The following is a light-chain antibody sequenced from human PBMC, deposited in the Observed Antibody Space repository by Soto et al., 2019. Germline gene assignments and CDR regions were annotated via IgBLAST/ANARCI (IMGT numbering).Light chain of an antibody. CDR1: SSNIGSNT. CDR2: SNN. CDR3: SAWDDSLNGVV. J-gene: IGLJ2*01. Sequence: QSVLTQPPSASGTPGQRVTISCSGSSSNIGSNTVNWYQQLPGTTPKLLIYSNNHRPSGVPARFSGSKSGTSASLAISGLQSEEEDDYYCSAWDDSLNGVVFGGGTKLTVL. V-gene: IGLV1-44*01.